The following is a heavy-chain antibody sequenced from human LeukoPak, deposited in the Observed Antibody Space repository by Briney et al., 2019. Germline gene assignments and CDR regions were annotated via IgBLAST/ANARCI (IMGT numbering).Heavy chain of an antibody. V-gene: IGHV3-30*02. CDR3: AKTMSPYYYDSSGF. CDR1: GFTFSSYG. D-gene: IGHD3-22*01. J-gene: IGHJ4*02. Sequence: PGGSLRLSCAASGFTFSSYGMHWVRQAPGKGLEWVAFIRYDGSNKYYADSVKGRFTISRDNSKNTLYLQMNSLRTEDTAVYYCAKTMSPYYYDSSGFWGPGTLVTVSS. CDR2: IRYDGSNK.